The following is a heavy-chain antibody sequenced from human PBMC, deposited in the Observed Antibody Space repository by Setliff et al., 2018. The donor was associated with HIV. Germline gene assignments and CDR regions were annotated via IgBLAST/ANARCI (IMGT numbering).Heavy chain of an antibody. V-gene: IGHV1-3*04. J-gene: IGHJ4*02. CDR2: IDTDNGYR. D-gene: IGHD2-2*01. CDR1: GYTFSEYS. CDR3: ARWCAAAGCYPAIYHFDS. Sequence: ASVKVSCKASGYTFSEYSIHWVRQAPGQRLEWMGRIDTDNGYRRYSPKLQGRVTITKDTSANTAYMELRGLRSEDTAVYYCARWCAAAGCYPAIYHFDSWGQGTLVTVSS.